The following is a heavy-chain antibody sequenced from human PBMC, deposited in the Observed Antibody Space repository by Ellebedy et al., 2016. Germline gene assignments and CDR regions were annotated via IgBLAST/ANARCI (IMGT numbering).Heavy chain of an antibody. D-gene: IGHD4-17*01. CDR3: AKQHGDYAGWFDS. CDR1: GYNFGSYW. Sequence: GESLKISXKGSGYNFGSYWINWVRQRPGKGLEWMGRIDPGDSSSNYSPSFEGHVTFSIDKSISTASLHWTKLKASDTALYYCAKQHGDYAGWFDSWGHGTVVTVSS. J-gene: IGHJ5*01. V-gene: IGHV5-10-1*01. CDR2: IDPGDSSS.